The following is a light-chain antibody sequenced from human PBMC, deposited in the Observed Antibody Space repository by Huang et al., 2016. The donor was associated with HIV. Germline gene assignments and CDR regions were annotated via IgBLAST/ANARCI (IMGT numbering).Light chain of an antibody. CDR1: QSIGVS. J-gene: IGKJ4*01. Sequence: EIVMTQSPATLSVSPGERATLSFRASQSIGVSLAWYQQRPGQAPRVLIFGASTRATGVPDRFSGGGSGTEFTLTIIGLQSQDLAVYYCQHYYNWPLSVGGGTKVEFK. CDR3: QHYYNWPLS. CDR2: GAS. V-gene: IGKV3-15*01.